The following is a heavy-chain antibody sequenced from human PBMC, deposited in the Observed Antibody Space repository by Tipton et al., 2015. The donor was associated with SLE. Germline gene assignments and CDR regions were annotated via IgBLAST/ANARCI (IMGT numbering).Heavy chain of an antibody. D-gene: IGHD2-21*01. CDR1: GGSTSDTN. CDR3: ARDLGSLWSRYGLDI. V-gene: IGHV4-34*01. CDR2: IHHIGGT. J-gene: IGHJ6*02. Sequence: TLSLTCAVYGGSTSDTNWSWIRQPPGKGLEWIGEIHHIGGTKYSPSLKSRVTISIDTSKNQFSLKLISVTAADTAVYYCARDLGSLWSRYGLDIWGQGTTVTVSS.